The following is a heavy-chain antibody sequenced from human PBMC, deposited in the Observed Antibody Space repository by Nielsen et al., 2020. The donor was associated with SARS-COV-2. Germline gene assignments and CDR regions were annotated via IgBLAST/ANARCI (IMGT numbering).Heavy chain of an antibody. D-gene: IGHD3-22*01. CDR1: GYTFTSYG. V-gene: IGHV1-18*01. CDR3: ARVDDSSGYYLRNWFDP. Sequence: ASVKVSCKASGYTFTSYGISWVRQAPGQGLEWMGWISAYSGDTNYAQKLQGRVTMTTDTSTSTAYMELRSLRSDDTAVYYCARVDDSSGYYLRNWFDPWGQGTLVTVSS. J-gene: IGHJ5*02. CDR2: ISAYSGDT.